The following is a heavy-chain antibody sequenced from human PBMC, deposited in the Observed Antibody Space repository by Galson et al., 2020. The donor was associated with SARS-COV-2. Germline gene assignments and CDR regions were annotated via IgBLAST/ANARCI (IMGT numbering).Heavy chain of an antibody. J-gene: IGHJ6*03. D-gene: IGHD6-13*01. Sequence: GGSLRLSCAASGFTFDDYAMHWVRQAPGKGLEWVSGISWNSGSIGYADSVKGRFTISRDNAKNSLYLQMNSLRAEDTALYYCASSPPRQLGLSYYMDVWGKGTTVTVSS. CDR2: ISWNSGSI. V-gene: IGHV3-9*01. CDR1: GFTFDDYA. CDR3: ASSPPRQLGLSYYMDV.